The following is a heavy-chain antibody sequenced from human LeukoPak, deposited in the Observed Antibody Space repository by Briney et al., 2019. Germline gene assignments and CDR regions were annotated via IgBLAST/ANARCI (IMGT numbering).Heavy chain of an antibody. D-gene: IGHD2-15*01. CDR1: GFTFDDYA. Sequence: PGGSLRLSCAASGFTFDDYAMHWVRQAPGKGLEWVSGISWNSGNIGYADSVMGRFTISRDNAKNTLYLQMNSLRVEDTAVYYCARGRPHGNDYWGQGTLVTVSS. CDR3: ARGRPHGNDY. J-gene: IGHJ4*02. V-gene: IGHV3-9*01. CDR2: ISWNSGNI.